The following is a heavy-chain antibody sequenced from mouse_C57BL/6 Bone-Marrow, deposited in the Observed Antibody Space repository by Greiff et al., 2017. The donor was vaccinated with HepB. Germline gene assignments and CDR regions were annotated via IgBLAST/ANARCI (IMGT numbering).Heavy chain of an antibody. V-gene: IGHV2-5*01. D-gene: IGHD2-3*01. CDR2: IWRGGST. CDR1: GFSLTSYG. CDR3: ATLGWLLLHYYDY. Sequence: QVQLQQSGPGLVQPSQSLSITCTVSGFSLTSYGVHWVRQSPGKGLEWLGVIWRGGSTDYNAAFMSRLSITKDNSKSQVFFKMNSLQADDTAIYYCATLGWLLLHYYDYWGQGTTLTVSS. J-gene: IGHJ2*01.